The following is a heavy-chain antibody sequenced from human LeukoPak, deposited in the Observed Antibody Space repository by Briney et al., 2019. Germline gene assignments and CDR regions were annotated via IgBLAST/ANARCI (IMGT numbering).Heavy chain of an antibody. D-gene: IGHD2-2*01. CDR3: ARSPSNRYCSSTSCPLYFDY. CDR2: IYHSGST. Sequence: SETLSLTCAVSGYSISSGYYWGWIRQPPGKGLEWIGSIYHSGSTYYNPSLKSRVTISVDTSKNQFSLKLTSVTAADTAVYYCARSPSNRYCSSTSCPLYFDYWGQGTLVTVFS. CDR1: GYSISSGYY. J-gene: IGHJ4*02. V-gene: IGHV4-38-2*01.